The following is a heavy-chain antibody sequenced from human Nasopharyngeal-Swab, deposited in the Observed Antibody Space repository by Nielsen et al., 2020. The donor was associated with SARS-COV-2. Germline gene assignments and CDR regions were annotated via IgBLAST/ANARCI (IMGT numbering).Heavy chain of an antibody. CDR1: GYTLTVLP. J-gene: IGHJ3*02. CDR2: VVPEDGEP. D-gene: IGHD3-3*01. Sequence: ASVKVSCKASGYTLTVLPIHWVRQAPGKGLEWMGTVVPEDGEPIYAQNFQGSVTMTEDTSTYTAYLELSSLSSEDTAVYYWASEGSVVFGVVFYAFDIWGPGALVTVSS. CDR3: ASEGSVVFGVVFYAFDI. V-gene: IGHV1-24*01.